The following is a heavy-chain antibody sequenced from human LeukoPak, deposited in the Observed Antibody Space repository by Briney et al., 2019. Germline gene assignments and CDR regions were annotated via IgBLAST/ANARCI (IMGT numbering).Heavy chain of an antibody. CDR1: GFTFSSYA. V-gene: IGHV3-30*04. CDR2: ISYDGSNK. CDR3: AREVVVVPAAITAVRGNWFDP. D-gene: IGHD2-2*02. Sequence: GRSLRLSCAASGFTFSSYAMHWVRQAPGKGLEWVAVISYDGSNKYYADSVKGRFTISRDNSKNTLYLQMNSLRAEDTAVYYCAREVVVVPAAITAVRGNWFDPWGQGTLVTVSS. J-gene: IGHJ5*02.